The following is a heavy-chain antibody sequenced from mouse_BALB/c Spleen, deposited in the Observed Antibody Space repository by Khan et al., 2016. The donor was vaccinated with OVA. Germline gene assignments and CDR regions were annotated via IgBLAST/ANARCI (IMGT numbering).Heavy chain of an antibody. Sequence: VQLKESGPELVKPGASVKISCKASGYSFTGYFMNWVMQSHGKSLEWIGRINPHIGETFYNQKFKDKATLTVAESSSTAQMERRSLASEDSAVYYCARIYRSDFDYWGQGTTLTVSS. D-gene: IGHD1-1*01. CDR1: GYSFTGYF. CDR2: INPHIGET. CDR3: ARIYRSDFDY. J-gene: IGHJ2*01. V-gene: IGHV1-20*02.